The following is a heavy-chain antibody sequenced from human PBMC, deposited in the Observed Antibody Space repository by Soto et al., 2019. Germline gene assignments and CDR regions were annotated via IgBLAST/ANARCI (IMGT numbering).Heavy chain of an antibody. V-gene: IGHV1-8*01. CDR2: MNPNSGNT. J-gene: IGHJ4*02. D-gene: IGHD3-22*01. CDR3: ARGHDSSGYQRIGY. Sequence: QVQLVQSGAEVKKPGASVKVSCKASGYTFTSYDINWVRQATGQGLEWMGWMNPNSGNTGYAQKFQGRVTMTRNPSISTAYMELSSLRSEDTAVYYCARGHDSSGYQRIGYWGQGTLVTVSS. CDR1: GYTFTSYD.